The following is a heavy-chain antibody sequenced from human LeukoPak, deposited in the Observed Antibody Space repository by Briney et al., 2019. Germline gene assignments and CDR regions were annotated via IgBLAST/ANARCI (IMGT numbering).Heavy chain of an antibody. CDR2: ITSSSSTI. CDR1: GFTFSSYS. J-gene: IGHJ6*03. CDR3: ARVNSSSWYYYYYYMDV. Sequence: GGSLRLSCAASGFTFSSYSMNWVRQAPGKGLEWVSYITSSSSTIYYADSVKGRFTISRDNAKNSLYLQMNSLRAEDTAVYYCARVNSSSWYYYYYYMDVWGKGTTVTVSS. D-gene: IGHD6-13*01. V-gene: IGHV3-48*04.